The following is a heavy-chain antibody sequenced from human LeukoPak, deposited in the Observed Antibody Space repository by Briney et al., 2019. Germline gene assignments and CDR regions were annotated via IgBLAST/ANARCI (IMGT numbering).Heavy chain of an antibody. CDR2: INHSGST. CDR3: ARAGVVVAATRHYYYMDV. V-gene: IGHV4-34*01. Sequence: SETLSLTCAVYGGSFSGYYWSWIRQPPGKGLEWIGEINHSGSTNYNPSLKSRVTISVDTSKNQFSLKLSSVTAADTAVYYCARAGVVVAATRHYYYMDVWGKGTTVTVSS. J-gene: IGHJ6*03. CDR1: GGSFSGYY. D-gene: IGHD2-15*01.